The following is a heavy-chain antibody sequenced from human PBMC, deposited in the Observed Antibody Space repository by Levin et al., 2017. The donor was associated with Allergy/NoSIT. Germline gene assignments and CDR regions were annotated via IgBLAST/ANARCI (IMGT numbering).Heavy chain of an antibody. Sequence: GGSLRLSCAASGFTFDDYAMHWVRQAPGKGLGWVSGSSWNGGSIAYADSATGRFTFSRENAKNSLYMQLNSLRTEDTALYYCAREDFGLADAFESWGEGTMVTVSS. J-gene: IGHJ3*02. V-gene: IGHV3-9*01. CDR3: AREDFGLADAFES. CDR1: GFTFDDYA. D-gene: IGHD3-10*01. CDR2: SSWNGGSI.